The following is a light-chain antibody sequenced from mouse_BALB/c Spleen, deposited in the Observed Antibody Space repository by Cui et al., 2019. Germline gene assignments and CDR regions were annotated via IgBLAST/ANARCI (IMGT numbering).Light chain of an antibody. V-gene: IGKV4-57*01. CDR3: QQRSSYPFT. J-gene: IGKJ4*01. CDR1: SSVSY. Sequence: QIVLTQSPAIMSASPREKVTITCSASSSVSYIHRFQQQPRTSPKLLIYSTSNLASGVPARFSGRGSGTSYSLTISRMEAEDAATYYCQQRSSYPFTFGSGTKLEIK. CDR2: STS.